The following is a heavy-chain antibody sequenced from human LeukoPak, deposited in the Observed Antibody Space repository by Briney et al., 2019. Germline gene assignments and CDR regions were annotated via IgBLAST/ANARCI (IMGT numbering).Heavy chain of an antibody. J-gene: IGHJ4*02. CDR3: ARALPGGEWELPYFDY. V-gene: IGHV4-59*01. Sequence: SETLSLTCTVSGGSISSYYWSWIRQPPGKGLEWIGYIYYSGSTNYNPSLKSRVTISVDTSKNQFSLKLSSVTAADTAVYHCARALPGGEWELPYFDYWGQGTLVTVSS. CDR2: IYYSGST. CDR1: GGSISSYY. D-gene: IGHD1-26*01.